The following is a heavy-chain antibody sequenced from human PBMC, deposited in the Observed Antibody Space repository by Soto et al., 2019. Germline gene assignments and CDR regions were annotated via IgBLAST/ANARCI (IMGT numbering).Heavy chain of an antibody. CDR2: ISSIGST. CDR1: GGSISSGDYF. Sequence: TLSLTCTVSGGSISSGDYFWSWIRQSPGKGLEWIGYISSIGSTYYNPSLKSRVSVSRDTSKNQFSLKLSPVTTTDTAVYYCARGLVIRPYYYHGMDVWGQGTKVTVSS. D-gene: IGHD3-9*01. J-gene: IGHJ6*02. V-gene: IGHV4-30-4*01. CDR3: ARGLVIRPYYYHGMDV.